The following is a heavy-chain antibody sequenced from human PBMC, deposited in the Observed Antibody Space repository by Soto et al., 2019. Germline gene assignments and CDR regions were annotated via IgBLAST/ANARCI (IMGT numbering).Heavy chain of an antibody. CDR2: IIPILGIA. V-gene: IGHV1-69*02. D-gene: IGHD3-16*02. Sequence: ASVKVSCKASGGTFSSYTISWVRQAPGQGLEWMGRIIPILGIANYAQKFQGRVTITADKSTSTAYMELSSLRSEDTAVYYCASDRNDYIWGSYRYLYFDYWGQGTLVTVSS. CDR3: ASDRNDYIWGSYRYLYFDY. CDR1: GGTFSSYT. J-gene: IGHJ4*02.